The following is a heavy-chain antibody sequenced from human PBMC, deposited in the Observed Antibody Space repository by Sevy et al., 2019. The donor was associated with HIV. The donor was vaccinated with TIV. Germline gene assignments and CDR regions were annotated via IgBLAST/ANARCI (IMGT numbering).Heavy chain of an antibody. CDR1: GGSISSSSYY. CDR3: ARKGGSYSNNWFDP. Sequence: SETLSLTCTVSGGSISSSSYYWGWIRQPPGKGLEWIGSIYYSGSTYYSPSLKSRVTISVDTSKNQFSLKLSSVTAADTAVYYYARKGGSYSNNWFDPWGLGTLVTVSS. J-gene: IGHJ5*02. CDR2: IYYSGST. V-gene: IGHV4-39*01. D-gene: IGHD1-26*01.